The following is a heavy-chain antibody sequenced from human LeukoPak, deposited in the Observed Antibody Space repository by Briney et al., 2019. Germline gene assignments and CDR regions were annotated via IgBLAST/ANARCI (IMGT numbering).Heavy chain of an antibody. CDR2: IYYSGST. J-gene: IGHJ4*02. D-gene: IGHD5-24*01. Sequence: PSETLSLTCTVSGGSISDYYWSWIRQPPGKGLEWIGYIYYSGSTNYNPSLKSRVTISVDTSKNQFSLKLSSVTAADTAVYYCARVSRWLQFVYFGYWGQGTLLTVSS. CDR3: ARVSRWLQFVYFGY. CDR1: GGSISDYY. V-gene: IGHV4-59*01.